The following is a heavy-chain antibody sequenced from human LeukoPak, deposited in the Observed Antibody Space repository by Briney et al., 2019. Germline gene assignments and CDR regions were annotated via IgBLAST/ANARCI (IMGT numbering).Heavy chain of an antibody. D-gene: IGHD1-26*01. CDR2: IDQGGSTK. CDR1: GFTFNTYW. CDR3: VRDKGGRSGAIYYDAFDV. J-gene: IGHJ3*01. Sequence: GGSLRLSCAASGFTFNTYWMIWVRQAPGKGLEWVANIDQGGSTKYYVDSLKGRFTISRDNAKNSLYLQMNSLRAEDTAVYYCVRDKGGRSGAIYYDAFDVWGQGTMITVSS. V-gene: IGHV3-7*01.